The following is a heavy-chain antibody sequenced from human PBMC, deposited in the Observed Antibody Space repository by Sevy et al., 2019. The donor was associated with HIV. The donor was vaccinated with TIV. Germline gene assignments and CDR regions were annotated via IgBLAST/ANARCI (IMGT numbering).Heavy chain of an antibody. J-gene: IGHJ5*02. CDR1: GFTFSSYA. V-gene: IGHV3-30-3*01. CDR2: ISYDGSNK. D-gene: IGHD4-17*01. CDR3: ARDQHDYGGNLRTGWFDP. Sequence: GRSLRLSCAASGFTFSSYAMHWVRQAPGKGLEWVAVISYDGSNKYYADSVKGRFTISRDNSKNTLHLQMNSLRAEDTAVYYCARDQHDYGGNLRTGWFDPWGQGTLVTVSS.